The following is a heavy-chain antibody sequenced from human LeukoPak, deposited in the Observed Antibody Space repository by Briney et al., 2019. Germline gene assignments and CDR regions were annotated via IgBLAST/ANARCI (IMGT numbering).Heavy chain of an antibody. Sequence: ASVKVSCKASGYTFTSYGISWVRQAPGQGLEWMGWINPNSGGTNYAQKFQGRVTMTRDTSISTAYMELSRLRSDDTAVYYCARETGFNWFDPWGQGTLVTVSS. V-gene: IGHV1-2*02. CDR3: ARETGFNWFDP. J-gene: IGHJ5*02. CDR1: GYTFTSYG. CDR2: INPNSGGT.